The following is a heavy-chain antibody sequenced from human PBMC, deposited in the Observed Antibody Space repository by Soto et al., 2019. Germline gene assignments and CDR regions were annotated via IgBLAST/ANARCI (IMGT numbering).Heavy chain of an antibody. Sequence: QVQLVQSGAEVKKPGASVKVSCKASGYTFTSYDINWVRQATGQGLEWMGWMNPNSGNTGYAQKFQGRVTMTRNTSISTAYMELSSRRSEDTAVYYCARVSRITIFGVVITNYFDYWGQGTLVTVSS. CDR3: ARVSRITIFGVVITNYFDY. V-gene: IGHV1-8*01. CDR1: GYTFTSYD. CDR2: MNPNSGNT. J-gene: IGHJ4*02. D-gene: IGHD3-3*01.